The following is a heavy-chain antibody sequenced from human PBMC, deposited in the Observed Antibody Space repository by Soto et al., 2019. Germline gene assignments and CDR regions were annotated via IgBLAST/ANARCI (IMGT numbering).Heavy chain of an antibody. CDR2: INHSGST. CDR3: ARGLYDYVWGSYRPRLYYFDY. Sequence: LSLTFAVYGGSFSGYYWSWIRQPPGKGLEWIGEINHSGSTNYNPSLKSRVTISVDTSKNQFSLKLSSVTAADTAVYYCARGLYDYVWGSYRPRLYYFDYWGQGTLVTVSS. V-gene: IGHV4-34*01. CDR1: GGSFSGYY. D-gene: IGHD3-16*02. J-gene: IGHJ4*02.